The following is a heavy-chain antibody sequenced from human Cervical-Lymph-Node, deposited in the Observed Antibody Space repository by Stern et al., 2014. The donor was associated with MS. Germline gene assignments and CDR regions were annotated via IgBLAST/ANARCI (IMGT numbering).Heavy chain of an antibody. Sequence: MQLVESGGGVVQPGRSLRLSCAASGFSFSRYAMHWVRQAPGKGLEWVALIWYDGSNPYYADSVTGRFTISRDNFKNTLYLQMNSLRAEDTAVYYCASAYSSSHYYFDYWGQGTLVTVS. D-gene: IGHD6-13*01. J-gene: IGHJ4*02. CDR3: ASAYSSSHYYFDY. CDR1: GFSFSRYA. CDR2: IWYDGSNP. V-gene: IGHV3-33*01.